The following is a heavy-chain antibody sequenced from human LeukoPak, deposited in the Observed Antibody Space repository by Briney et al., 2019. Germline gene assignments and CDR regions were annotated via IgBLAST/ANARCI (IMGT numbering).Heavy chain of an antibody. J-gene: IGHJ5*02. V-gene: IGHV4-34*01. Sequence: SETLSLTCAVYGGSFSGYYWSWIRQPPGKGLEWIGEINHSGSTNCNPSLKSRVTISVDTSKNQFSLKLSSVTAADTAVYYCARADCSSTSCYVYNWFDPWGQGTLVTVSS. CDR2: INHSGST. D-gene: IGHD2-2*01. CDR1: GGSFSGYY. CDR3: ARADCSSTSCYVYNWFDP.